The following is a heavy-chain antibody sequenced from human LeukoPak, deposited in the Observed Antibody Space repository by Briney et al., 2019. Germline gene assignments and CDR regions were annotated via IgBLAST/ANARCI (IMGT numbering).Heavy chain of an antibody. CDR2: ITSTSSYI. CDR1: GFSFADFP. CDR3: ARGANWFDP. Sequence: GGSLRLSCAASGFSFADFPMHWVRQAPGKGLEWVSSITSTSSYIYYADSVKGRFTISRDNAKNSLYLQMNSLRAENTAVYYCARGANWFDPWGQGTLVTVSS. J-gene: IGHJ5*02. V-gene: IGHV3-21*01.